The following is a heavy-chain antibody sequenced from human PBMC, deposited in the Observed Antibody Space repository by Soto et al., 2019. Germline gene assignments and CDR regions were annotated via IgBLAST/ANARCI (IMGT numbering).Heavy chain of an antibody. D-gene: IGHD2-15*01. CDR2: ISPGSRYP. V-gene: IGHV3-11*06. J-gene: IGHJ5*02. CDR3: VRGGGGGLFDP. Sequence: PLGVLRLSCAGSGFTFGDSYMSWIRQAPGKGLEWLSYISPGSRYPAYADSVKGRFTISRDNARRSLYLQMMSLTAEDTAIYYCVRGGGGGLFDPWGQGTMVTVSS. CDR1: GFTFGDSY.